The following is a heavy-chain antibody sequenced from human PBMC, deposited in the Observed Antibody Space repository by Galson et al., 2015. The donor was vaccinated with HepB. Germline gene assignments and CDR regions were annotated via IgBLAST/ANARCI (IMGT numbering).Heavy chain of an antibody. CDR2: ISGSGGST. CDR1: GFTFSSYA. J-gene: IGHJ6*02. V-gene: IGHV3-23*01. CDR3: AKVLMGGAIVLNRLGMDV. Sequence: SLRLSCAASGFTFSSYAMSWVRQAPGKGLGWVSAISGSGGSTYYADSVKGRFTISRDNSKNTLYLQMNSLRAEDTAVYYCAKVLMGGAIVLNRLGMDVWGQGTTFTVSS. D-gene: IGHD2-8*01.